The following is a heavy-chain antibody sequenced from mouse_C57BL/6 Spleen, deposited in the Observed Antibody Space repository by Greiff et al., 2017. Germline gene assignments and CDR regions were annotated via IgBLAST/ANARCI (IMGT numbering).Heavy chain of an antibody. J-gene: IGHJ1*03. Sequence: VQLQQSGAELARPGASVKLSCKASGYTFTSYGISWVKQRTGQGLEWIGEIYPSSGNTYYNEKFKGKATLTADKSSSTAYMELRSLTSEDSAVYFCASSSYNWYFDVWGTGTTVTVSS. CDR2: IYPSSGNT. CDR1: GYTFTSYG. D-gene: IGHD1-1*01. CDR3: ASSSYNWYFDV. V-gene: IGHV1-81*01.